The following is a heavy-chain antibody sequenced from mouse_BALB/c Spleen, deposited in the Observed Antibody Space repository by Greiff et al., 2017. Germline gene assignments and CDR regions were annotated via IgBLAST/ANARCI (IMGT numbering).Heavy chain of an antibody. CDR2: IYPGSGNT. CDR1: GYAFTNYW. CDR3: ARLDY. J-gene: IGHJ2*01. V-gene: IGHV1-63*01. Sequence: QVQLQQSGAELVRPGTSVKISCKASGYAFTNYWLGWVKQRPGHGLEWIGDIYPGSGNTYYNEKFKGKATLTADKSSSTAYMQLSSLTSEDSAVYFCARLDYWGQGTTLTVSS.